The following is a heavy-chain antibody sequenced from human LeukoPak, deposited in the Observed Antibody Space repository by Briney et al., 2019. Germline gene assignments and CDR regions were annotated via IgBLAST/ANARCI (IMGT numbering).Heavy chain of an antibody. CDR3: ARKGDSSGYYYGFDY. Sequence: NPSETLSLTCTVSGVSISSYYWSWIRQPAGKGLEWIGRIYTSGSTNYNPSLKSRVTMSVDTSKNQFSLKLSSVTAADTAVYYCARKGDSSGYYYGFDYWGQGTLVTVSS. CDR2: IYTSGST. V-gene: IGHV4-4*07. J-gene: IGHJ4*02. CDR1: GVSISSYY. D-gene: IGHD3-22*01.